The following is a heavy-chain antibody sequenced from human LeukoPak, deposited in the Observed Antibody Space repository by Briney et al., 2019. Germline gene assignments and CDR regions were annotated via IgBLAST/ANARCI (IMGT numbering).Heavy chain of an antibody. CDR1: GFTVSSNY. Sequence: QSGGSLRLSCAASGFTVSSNYMSWVRQAPGKGLEWVSVIYSGGSTYYADSVKGRFTISRDNSKNTLYLQMNSPRAEDTAVYYCARDLYDSSGYCFDYWGQGTLVTVSS. J-gene: IGHJ4*02. CDR3: ARDLYDSSGYCFDY. D-gene: IGHD3-22*01. V-gene: IGHV3-53*01. CDR2: IYSGGST.